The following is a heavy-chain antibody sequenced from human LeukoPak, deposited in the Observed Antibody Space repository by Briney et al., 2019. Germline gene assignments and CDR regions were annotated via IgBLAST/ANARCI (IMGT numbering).Heavy chain of an antibody. CDR2: ISYDGSNK. V-gene: IGHV3-30-3*01. J-gene: IGHJ4*02. CDR1: GFTFSSYA. CDR3: ARGGSGRDY. D-gene: IGHD3-10*01. Sequence: GGSLRLSCAASGFTFSSYAMHWVRQAPGKGLEWVAVISYDGSNKYYADSVKGRFTISRDNSKNTLYLQMNSLRAEDTAVYYCARGGSGRDYWGQGTLVTVSS.